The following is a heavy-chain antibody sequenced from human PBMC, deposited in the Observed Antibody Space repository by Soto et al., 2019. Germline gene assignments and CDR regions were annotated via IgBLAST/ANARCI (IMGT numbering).Heavy chain of an antibody. CDR2: MSYDETKK. D-gene: IGHD2-15*01. Sequence: VQLLESGGGLVQPGGSLRLSCEASGFTFNIFGLNWVRQAPGKGLEWVALMSYDETKKYYADSVKGRFTISRDTSKNTLFLQMNNLRVEDTAVYYCAKDRRDGDFMHILVVDFWGQGALVTVSS. CDR1: GFTFNIFG. V-gene: IGHV3-30*18. CDR3: AKDRRDGDFMHILVVDF. J-gene: IGHJ4*02.